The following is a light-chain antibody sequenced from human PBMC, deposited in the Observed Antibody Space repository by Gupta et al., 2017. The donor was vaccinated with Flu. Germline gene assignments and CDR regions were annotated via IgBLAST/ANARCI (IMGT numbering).Light chain of an antibody. CDR1: HSVSCY. V-gene: IGKV3-11*01. CDR2: DAS. J-gene: IGKJ5*01. CDR3: QQRSNWL. Sequence: DIVLTPSPATVSLSPGERATLTCRASHSVSCYLAWYQQKPGQAPRLLIYDASNGATGIPPRFSGRGSGTDFPLTSRSLEPEVFAVYCWQQRSNWLFGQGTRLEIK.